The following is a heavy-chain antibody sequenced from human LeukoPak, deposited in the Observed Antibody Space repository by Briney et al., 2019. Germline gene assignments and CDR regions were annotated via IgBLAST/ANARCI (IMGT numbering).Heavy chain of an antibody. D-gene: IGHD4-23*01. CDR3: ARDPLNAVATLILRSYFDY. Sequence: SETLSLTCTVSGGSISSGYYWGWIRQPPGKGLEWIGSIYHSGSTYYNPSLKSRVTISVDTSKNQFSLKLSSVTAADTAVYYCARDPLNAVATLILRSYFDYWGQGTLVTVSS. V-gene: IGHV4-38-2*02. CDR2: IYHSGST. CDR1: GGSISSGYY. J-gene: IGHJ4*02.